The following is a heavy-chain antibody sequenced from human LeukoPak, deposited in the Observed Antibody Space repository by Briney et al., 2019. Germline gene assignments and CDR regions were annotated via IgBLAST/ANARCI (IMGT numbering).Heavy chain of an antibody. J-gene: IGHJ3*02. D-gene: IGHD2-15*01. CDR2: ISAYNGNT. CDR3: ASQVRVVVAATNSPGDAFDI. CDR1: GYTFTSYG. V-gene: IGHV1-18*01. Sequence: GASVKVSCKASGYTFTSYGISWVRQAPGQGLEWMGWISAYNGNTNYAQKLQGRVTMTTDTSTSTAYMELRSLRSDDTAVYYCASQVRVVVAATNSPGDAFDIWGQGTMVAVSS.